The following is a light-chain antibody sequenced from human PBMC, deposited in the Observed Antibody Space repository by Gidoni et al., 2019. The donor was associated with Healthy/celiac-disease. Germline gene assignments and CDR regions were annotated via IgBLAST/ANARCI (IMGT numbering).Light chain of an antibody. Sequence: SYELTQPPSVSVSPGQTARITCSGDALPKQYAYWYQQKPGQAPVLVIYKDSERPSGIPERFSGSRSGTTVTLTISGVQAEDEADYYCQSADSSCTYVVFGGGTKLTVL. CDR3: QSADSSCTYVV. CDR2: KDS. J-gene: IGLJ2*01. V-gene: IGLV3-25*03. CDR1: ALPKQY.